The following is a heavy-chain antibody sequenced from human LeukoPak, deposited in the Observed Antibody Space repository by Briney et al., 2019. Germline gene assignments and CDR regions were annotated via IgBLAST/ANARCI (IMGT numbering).Heavy chain of an antibody. CDR2: ISSSSSYI. Sequence: GGSLRLSCAASGFTFSSYSMNWVRQAPGKGLEWVSSISSSSSYIYYADSVKVRFTISRDNAKNSLYLQMNSLRAEDTAVYYCARRYSSSWYVDYWGQGTLVTVSS. D-gene: IGHD6-13*01. J-gene: IGHJ4*02. CDR1: GFTFSSYS. V-gene: IGHV3-21*01. CDR3: ARRYSSSWYVDY.